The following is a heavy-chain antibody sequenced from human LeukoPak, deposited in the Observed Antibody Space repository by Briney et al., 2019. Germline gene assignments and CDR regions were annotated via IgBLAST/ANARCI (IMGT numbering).Heavy chain of an antibody. V-gene: IGHV3-11*04. J-gene: IGHJ3*02. CDR1: GFTFSDYY. D-gene: IGHD6-6*01. CDR3: ARVAIAARPGAFDI. CDR2: ISSSGSTI. Sequence: GGSLRLSCAASGFTFSDYYMSWIRQAPGKGLEWVSYISSSGSTIYYADSVKGRFTISRDNAKNSLYLQMNSLRAEDTAVYYCARVAIAARPGAFDIWGQGTMVTVSS.